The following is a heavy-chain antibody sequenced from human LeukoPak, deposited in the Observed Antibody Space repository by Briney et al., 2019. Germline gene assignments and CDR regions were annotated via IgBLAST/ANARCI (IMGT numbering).Heavy chain of an antibody. V-gene: IGHV3-9*03. Sequence: GGSLRLSCAASGFTFDDYAMHWVRQAPGKGLEWVSGISWNSGSIGYADSVKGRFTISRDNADISLYLQMNSLRAEDMALYYCARGSRFLERLFEYWGQGTVVTVSS. D-gene: IGHD3-3*01. CDR3: ARGSRFLERLFEY. CDR1: GFTFDDYA. J-gene: IGHJ4*02. CDR2: ISWNSGSI.